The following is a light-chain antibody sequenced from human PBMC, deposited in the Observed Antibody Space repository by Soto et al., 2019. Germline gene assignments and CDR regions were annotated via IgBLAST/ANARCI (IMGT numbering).Light chain of an antibody. J-gene: IGLJ2*01. CDR1: SSDVGTYNR. V-gene: IGLV2-18*01. CDR2: EVN. Sequence: QSALTQPPSVSGSPGQSVTITCTGTSSDVGTYNRVSWYQQPPGTAPKLIIYEVNNRPSGVPDRFSGSKSGNTASLTISGLQAEDEADYHCSLYTTSSSRVVFGGETKLTVL. CDR3: SLYTTSSSRVV.